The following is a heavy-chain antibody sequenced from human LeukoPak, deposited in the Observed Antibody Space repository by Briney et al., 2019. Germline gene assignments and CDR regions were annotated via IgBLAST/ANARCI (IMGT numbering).Heavy chain of an antibody. CDR3: ARAGSYYFEY. J-gene: IGHJ4*02. CDR1: GFTFSSYW. CDR2: TNSDGSST. Sequence: PGGSLRLSCAASGFTFSSYWMHWVRQAPGKGLVWVSRTNSDGSSTGYADSVKGRFTISRDNAKNTLNLQMNSLRAEDTAVYYCARAGSYYFEYWGQGTLVTVSS. D-gene: IGHD1-1*01. V-gene: IGHV3-74*01.